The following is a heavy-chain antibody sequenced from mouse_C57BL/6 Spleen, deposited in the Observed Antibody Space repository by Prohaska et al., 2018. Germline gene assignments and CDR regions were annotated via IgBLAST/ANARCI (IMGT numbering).Heavy chain of an antibody. J-gene: IGHJ4*01. V-gene: IGHV4-1*01. Sequence: EVKLLQSGGGLVQHGGSLKLSCEAQGIDFSRYWMSRVRRPPEKGLEWIGEINPDSSTINYAPTLKDKFIITRDNAKNTLYLQMSKVRSEDTTLYYCARNWDYGMDYWGQGTSVTVSS. CDR3: ARNWDYGMDY. D-gene: IGHD4-1*01. CDR2: INPDSSTI. CDR1: GIDFSRYW.